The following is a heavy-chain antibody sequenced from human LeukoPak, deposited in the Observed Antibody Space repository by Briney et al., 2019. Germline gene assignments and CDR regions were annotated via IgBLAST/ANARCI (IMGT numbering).Heavy chain of an antibody. Sequence: GGSLRLSCVMSGFTFSTYEMNWVRPAPGKGLEWVSHITGSGTTTHYADSVKGRFTVSIDSARNSLYLQMNSPSAEDTAVYYCARELASANYCDGHCSGDYWGQGTLVTVSS. CDR3: ARELASANYCDGHCSGDY. CDR1: GFTFSTYE. J-gene: IGHJ4*02. D-gene: IGHD2-21*02. CDR2: ITGSGTTT. V-gene: IGHV3-48*03.